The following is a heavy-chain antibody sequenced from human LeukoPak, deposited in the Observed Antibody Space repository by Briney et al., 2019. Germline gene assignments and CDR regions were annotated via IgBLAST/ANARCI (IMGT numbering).Heavy chain of an antibody. D-gene: IGHD4-11*01. J-gene: IGHJ6*02. Sequence: PGGSLRLSCAASGFTFSSYAMSWVRQAPGKGLEWVSGSSGSGVSTYYAGSVKGRFTISRDNSKNTLFLQMNSLRAEDTAEYYCARGFTSTVVRMDVWGQGTTVTVSS. CDR3: ARGFTSTVVRMDV. V-gene: IGHV3-23*01. CDR1: GFTFSSYA. CDR2: SSGSGVST.